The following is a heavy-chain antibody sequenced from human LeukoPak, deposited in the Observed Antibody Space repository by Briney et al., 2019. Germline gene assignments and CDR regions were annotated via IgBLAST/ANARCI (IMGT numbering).Heavy chain of an antibody. Sequence: SETLSLTCTVSGGSISSGGYYWSWIRQPPGKGLEWIGYIYHSGSTYYNPSLKSRVTISVDRSKKQFSLKLNSVTAADTAVYYCARGHSGWYGYFDYWGQGTLVTVSS. CDR1: GGSISSGGYY. CDR2: IYHSGST. V-gene: IGHV4-30-2*01. CDR3: ARGHSGWYGYFDY. J-gene: IGHJ4*02. D-gene: IGHD6-19*01.